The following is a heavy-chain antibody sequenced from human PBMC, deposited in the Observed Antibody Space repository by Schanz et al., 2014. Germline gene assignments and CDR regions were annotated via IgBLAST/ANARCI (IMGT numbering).Heavy chain of an antibody. CDR3: ATLDYADSVS. CDR2: ISAYNGHT. CDR1: RYTFNTYG. Sequence: QVQLVQSGAEVKKPGASVKVSCEASRYTFNTYGLNWVRQAPGQGLEWMGWISAYNGHTDYAQKLQGRVTMTTDTSTSTSYMELTSLRFDDTAVYYCATLDYADSVSWGQGTLVTVSS. J-gene: IGHJ5*02. V-gene: IGHV1-18*01. D-gene: IGHD4-17*01.